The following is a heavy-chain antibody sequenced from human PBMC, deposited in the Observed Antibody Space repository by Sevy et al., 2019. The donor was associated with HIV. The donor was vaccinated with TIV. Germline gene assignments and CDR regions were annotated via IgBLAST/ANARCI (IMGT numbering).Heavy chain of an antibody. Sequence: GGSLRLSCEASGFTFNDYAMYWVRQAPGKGLEWVAVISYDASEKYYADSVRGRFTLSRDKSTNTVQLQMNSLRPEDTAVYYCARAPEGFKIKSPDFWGLGTLVTVSS. CDR3: ARAPEGFKIKSPDF. D-gene: IGHD3-3*01. CDR1: GFTFNDYA. V-gene: IGHV3-30-3*01. CDR2: ISYDASEK. J-gene: IGHJ4*02.